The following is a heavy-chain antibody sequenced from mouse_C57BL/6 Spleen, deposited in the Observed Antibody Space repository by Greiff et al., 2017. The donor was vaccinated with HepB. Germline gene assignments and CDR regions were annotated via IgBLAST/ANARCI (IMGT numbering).Heavy chain of an antibody. CDR1: GFSLTSYG. V-gene: IGHV2-2*01. Sequence: VKLQESGPGLVQPSQSLSITCTVSGFSLTSYGVHWVRQSPGKGLEWLGVIWSGGSTDYNAAFISRLSISKDNSKSQVFFKMNSLQADDTAIYYCARDSSGYQAWFAYWGQGTLVTVSA. J-gene: IGHJ3*01. CDR2: IWSGGST. CDR3: ARDSSGYQAWFAY. D-gene: IGHD3-2*02.